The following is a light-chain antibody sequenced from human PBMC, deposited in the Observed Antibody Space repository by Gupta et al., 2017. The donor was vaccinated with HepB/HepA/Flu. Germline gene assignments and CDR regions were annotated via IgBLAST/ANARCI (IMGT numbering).Light chain of an antibody. J-gene: IGKJ5*01. CDR1: QGIYNY. V-gene: IGKV1-9*01. Sequence: DIQLTQSPSFLSASVGDRVTITCRASQGIYNYLAWYQQKPGKAPNLLIHTASTLQGGVPSRFSGSGSGTEFTLTISSLQPEDFATYYCQQRSNYPITVGQGTRLEIK. CDR2: TAS. CDR3: QQRSNYPIT.